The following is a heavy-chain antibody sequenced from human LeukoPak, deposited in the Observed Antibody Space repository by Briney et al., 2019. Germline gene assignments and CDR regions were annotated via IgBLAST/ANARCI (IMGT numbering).Heavy chain of an antibody. Sequence: GESLQISFQGSGYSFTSYWIGWVRQMPGKGLEWMGIIYPGDSETRYSPSFQGQVTISADKSISTAYLQWSSLKASDPAIYYCAKWLGSSWYYWGQGTLVTVSS. CDR1: GYSFTSYW. CDR2: IYPGDSET. V-gene: IGHV5-51*01. CDR3: AKWLGSSWYY. D-gene: IGHD6-13*01. J-gene: IGHJ4*02.